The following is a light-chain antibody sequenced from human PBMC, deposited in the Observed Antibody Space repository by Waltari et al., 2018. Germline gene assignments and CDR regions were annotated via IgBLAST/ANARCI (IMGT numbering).Light chain of an antibody. CDR2: EVS. J-gene: IGLJ2*01. Sequence: QSALTQPASVSGSPGQSITISCTGTSSDVGGYNHGSWYQQHPGKAPKLMIYEVSNRPSGVSNRFSGSKSGNTASLTISGLQAEDEADYYCSSYTSSSTVFGGGTKLTVL. CDR1: SSDVGGYNH. CDR3: SSYTSSSTV. V-gene: IGLV2-14*01.